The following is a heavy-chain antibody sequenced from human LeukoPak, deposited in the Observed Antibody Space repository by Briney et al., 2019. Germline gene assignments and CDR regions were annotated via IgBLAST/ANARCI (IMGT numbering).Heavy chain of an antibody. Sequence: GSLRLSFAASGFTFSTYSMNWVGQAPGKGLEWVSYISGSSSTIYYADSVKGRFTISRDNAKNSLYLQMNSLRAEDTAVYYCARGGYYFDYWGQGTLVTVSS. CDR3: ARGGYYFDY. D-gene: IGHD2-15*01. CDR1: GFTFSTYS. J-gene: IGHJ4*02. CDR2: ISGSSSTI. V-gene: IGHV3-48*01.